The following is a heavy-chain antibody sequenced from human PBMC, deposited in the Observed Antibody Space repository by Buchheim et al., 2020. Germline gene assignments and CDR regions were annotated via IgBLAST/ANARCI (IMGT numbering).Heavy chain of an antibody. CDR1: CGSISSSSYY. CDR3: ARTSIAAATRYYFDY. Sequence: QLQLQESGPGLVKPSETLSLTCTVSCGSISSSSYYWGWIRQPPGKGLEWIGSIYYSGSTYYNPSLKSRVTISVDTSKNQFSLKLSCVTAADTAVYYCARTSIAAATRYYFDYWGQGTL. J-gene: IGHJ4*02. V-gene: IGHV4-39*01. D-gene: IGHD6-13*01. CDR2: IYYSGST.